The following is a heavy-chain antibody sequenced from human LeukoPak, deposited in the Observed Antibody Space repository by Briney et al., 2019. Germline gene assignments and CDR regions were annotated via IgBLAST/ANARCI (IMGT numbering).Heavy chain of an antibody. D-gene: IGHD3-22*01. CDR2: ISGSGGST. J-gene: IGHJ4*02. CDR1: GFTFSSYA. V-gene: IGHV3-23*01. CDR3: AKGPTYYYDSSGYR. Sequence: GGSLRLSCAASGFTFSSYAMSWVRQAPGKGLEWVSAISGSGGSTYYADSVKGRFTISRDNSKNTLYLQMNSLRAEDTAVYYCAKGPTYYYDSSGYRWGQGTLVTVSS.